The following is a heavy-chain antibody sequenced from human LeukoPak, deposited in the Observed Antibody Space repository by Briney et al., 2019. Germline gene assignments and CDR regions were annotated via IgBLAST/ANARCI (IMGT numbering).Heavy chain of an antibody. J-gene: IGHJ4*02. V-gene: IGHV3-74*01. D-gene: IGHD1-14*01. CDR2: INSAGGDI. Sequence: PGGSLRLSCAASGFTFSSFWMHWVRQAPGKGLVWVSRINSAGGDITYADSVKGRFTISRDNAKNTLYLQMNSLRAEDTAVYYCARDHAALRYYFDYWGQGTLITVSS. CDR1: GFTFSSFW. CDR3: ARDHAALRYYFDY.